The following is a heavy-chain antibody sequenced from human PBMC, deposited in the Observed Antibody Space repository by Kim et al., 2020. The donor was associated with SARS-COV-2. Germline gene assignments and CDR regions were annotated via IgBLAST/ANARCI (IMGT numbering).Heavy chain of an antibody. V-gene: IGHV4-34*01. J-gene: IGHJ1*01. CDR3: ARVKRGYYYGSGSYPRVEYFQH. CDR1: GGSFSGYY. CDR2: INHSGRT. Sequence: SETLSLTCAVYGGSFSGYYWSWIRQPPGKGLEWIGEINHSGRTNYNPSLKSRVTISVDTSKNQFSLKLSSVTAADTAVYYCARVKRGYYYGSGSYPRVEYFQHWGQGTLVTVSS. D-gene: IGHD3-10*01.